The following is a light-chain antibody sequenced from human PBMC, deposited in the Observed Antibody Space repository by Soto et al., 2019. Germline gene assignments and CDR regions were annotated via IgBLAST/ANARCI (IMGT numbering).Light chain of an antibody. CDR1: QDIKNY. CDR3: QQYDSLPPT. V-gene: IGKV1-33*01. Sequence: DIQMTQSPSSLSAFVGDSITITCQASQDIKNYLHWYQHKPGKAPKLLIYDAFKSDTGVPSRFSGSGSGTAFTFTISNLQPEDIATYFCQQYDSLPPTFGGGTRVDI. CDR2: DAF. J-gene: IGKJ4*01.